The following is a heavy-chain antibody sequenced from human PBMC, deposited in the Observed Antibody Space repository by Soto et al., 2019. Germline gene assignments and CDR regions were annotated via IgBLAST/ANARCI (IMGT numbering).Heavy chain of an antibody. CDR1: GGSISSSNW. CDR2: IYHSGST. D-gene: IGHD3-10*01. J-gene: IGHJ6*02. Sequence: SETLSLTCAVSGGSISSSNWWSWVRQPPGKGLEWIGEIYHSGSTNYNPSLKSRVTISVDKSKNQFSLKLSSVTAADTAVYYCAREVYGSGSYWGYYYGMDVWGQGTTVTVSS. V-gene: IGHV4-4*02. CDR3: AREVYGSGSYWGYYYGMDV.